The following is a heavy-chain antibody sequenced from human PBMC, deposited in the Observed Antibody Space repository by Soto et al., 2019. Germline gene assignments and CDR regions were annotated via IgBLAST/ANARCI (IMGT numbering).Heavy chain of an antibody. Sequence: SETLSLTCTVSGGSISSSSYYWGWIRQPPGKGLEWIGCIYYSGSTYYNPSLKSRVTISVDTSKNQFSLKLSSVTAADTAVYYCARGGDRDYWGQGTLVTVSS. CDR2: IYYSGST. V-gene: IGHV4-39*07. D-gene: IGHD3-16*01. CDR1: GGSISSSSYY. CDR3: ARGGDRDY. J-gene: IGHJ4*02.